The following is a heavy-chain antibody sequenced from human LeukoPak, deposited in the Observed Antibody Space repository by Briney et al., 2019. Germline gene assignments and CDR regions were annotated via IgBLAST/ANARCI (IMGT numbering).Heavy chain of an antibody. J-gene: IGHJ4*02. CDR3: AKDHPDYGDYASFDY. CDR2: ISGSGGST. D-gene: IGHD4-17*01. V-gene: IGHV3-23*01. Sequence: GGSLRLSCTASGFTFSSYAMSWVRQAPGKGLEWVSAISGSGGSTYYADSVKGRFTISRDNSKNTLYLQMNSLRAEDTAVYYCAKDHPDYGDYASFDYWGQGTLVTVSS. CDR1: GFTFSSYA.